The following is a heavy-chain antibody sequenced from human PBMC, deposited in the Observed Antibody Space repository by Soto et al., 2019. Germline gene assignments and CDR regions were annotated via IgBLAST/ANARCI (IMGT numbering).Heavy chain of an antibody. CDR3: AKDGPGYYYDSSGYPNGAFDI. V-gene: IGHV3-23*01. Sequence: PGGSLRLSCAASGFTFSSYAMSWVRQAPGKGLEWVSAISGSGGSTYYADSVKGRFTISRDNSKNTLYLQMNSLRAEDTAVYYCAKDGPGYYYDSSGYPNGAFDIWGQGTMVTVSS. CDR2: ISGSGGST. D-gene: IGHD3-22*01. CDR1: GFTFSSYA. J-gene: IGHJ3*02.